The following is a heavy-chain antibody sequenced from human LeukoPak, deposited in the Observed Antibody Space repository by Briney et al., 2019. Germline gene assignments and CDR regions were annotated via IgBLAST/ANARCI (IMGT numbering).Heavy chain of an antibody. CDR1: GYTFTGYY. CDR2: INPNSGGT. D-gene: IGHD2-21*01. V-gene: IGHV1-2*02. J-gene: IGHJ6*03. CDR3: ARDRDGPYYYYMDV. Sequence: ASVKVSCKASGYTFTGYYMHWVRQAPGQGLEWMGWINPNSGGTNYAQKFQGRVTMTRDTSISTAYMELSRLRSDDTAVYYCARDRDGPYYYYMDVWGKGTTVTVSS.